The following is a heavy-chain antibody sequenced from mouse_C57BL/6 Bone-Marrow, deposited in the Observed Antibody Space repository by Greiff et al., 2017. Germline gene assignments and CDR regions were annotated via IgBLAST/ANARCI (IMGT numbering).Heavy chain of an antibody. V-gene: IGHV2-9-1*01. CDR3: ASFYYDYDYYYAMDY. CDR1: GFSLTSYA. J-gene: IGHJ4*01. D-gene: IGHD2-4*01. CDR2: IWTGGGT. Sequence: VMLVESGPGLVAPSQSLSITCTVSGFSLTSYAISWVRQPPGKGLEWLGVIWTGGGTNYNSALKSRLSISKDNSKSQVFLKMNSLQTDDTARYYCASFYYDYDYYYAMDYWGQGTSVTVSS.